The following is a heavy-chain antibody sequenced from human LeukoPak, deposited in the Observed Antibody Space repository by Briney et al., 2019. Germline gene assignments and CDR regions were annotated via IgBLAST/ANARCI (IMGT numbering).Heavy chain of an antibody. D-gene: IGHD3-16*01. CDR2: SDHSGST. CDR1: GAALSSGGYS. V-gene: IGHV4-30-2*06. CDR3: ARGGQLRYTDYVLDP. Sequence: SQTLSLTCAGSGAALSSGGYSWTWIGQSPGKGLVLIGFSDHSGSTYYSPSPKTRVTISVDLSQTPFSLKLSSVTAADTAVYHCARGGQLRYTDYVLDPWGQGTLVTASS. J-gene: IGHJ5*02.